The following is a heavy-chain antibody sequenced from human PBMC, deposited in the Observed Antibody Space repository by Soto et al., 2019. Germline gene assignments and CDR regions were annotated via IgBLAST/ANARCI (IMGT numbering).Heavy chain of an antibody. CDR3: ARLGTTYYFDY. J-gene: IGHJ4*02. D-gene: IGHD4-17*01. Sequence: EVQLVESGGGLVQPGGSLRLSCAAPGFTFSSYAMHWVRQAPGKGLECVSAINSNGGSTYYANSVKGRFIISRDNSKNTLYLQMGSLRAEDMAVYYCARLGTTYYFDYWGQGTLVTVSS. V-gene: IGHV3-64*01. CDR1: GFTFSSYA. CDR2: INSNGGST.